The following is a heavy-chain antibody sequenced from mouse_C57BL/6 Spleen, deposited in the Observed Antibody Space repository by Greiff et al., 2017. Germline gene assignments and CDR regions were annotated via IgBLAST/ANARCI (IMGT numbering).Heavy chain of an antibody. CDR3: ARPYYDYDWFAY. D-gene: IGHD2-4*01. V-gene: IGHV1-26*01. Sequence: VQLQQSGPELVKPGASVKISCKASGYTFTDYYMNWVKQSHGKSLEWIGDINPNNGGTSYNQKFKGKATLTVDKSSSTAYMELRSLTSEDSAVXYCARPYYDYDWFAYWGQGTLVTVSA. J-gene: IGHJ3*01. CDR2: INPNNGGT. CDR1: GYTFTDYY.